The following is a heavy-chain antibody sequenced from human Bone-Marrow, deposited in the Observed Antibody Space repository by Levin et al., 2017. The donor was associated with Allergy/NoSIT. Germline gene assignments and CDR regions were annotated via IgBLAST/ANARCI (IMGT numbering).Heavy chain of an antibody. Sequence: NASETLSLTCTVSGGSISSYYWSWIRQPPGKGLEWIGYIYYSGSTNYNPSLKSRVTISVDTSKNQFSLKLSSVTAADTAVYYCARTPYSGSYRLYDYWGQGTLVTVSS. CDR3: ARTPYSGSYRLYDY. D-gene: IGHD1-26*01. CDR1: GGSISSYY. CDR2: IYYSGST. J-gene: IGHJ4*02. V-gene: IGHV4-59*01.